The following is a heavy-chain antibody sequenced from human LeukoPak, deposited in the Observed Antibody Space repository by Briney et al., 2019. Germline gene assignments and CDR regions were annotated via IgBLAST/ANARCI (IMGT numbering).Heavy chain of an antibody. J-gene: IGHJ4*02. D-gene: IGHD6-19*01. CDR1: GFTFTSSA. V-gene: IGHV1-58*01. CDR3: AKEPRLVGVPYFDF. CDR2: IVVGSGNT. Sequence: GTSVKVSCKASGFTFTSSAVQWVRQARGQRLEWIGWIVVGSGNTNYAQKFQERVTITRDMSTSTAYMELNSLRDEDTAVYYCAKEPRLVGVPYFDFWGQGTLVTVSS.